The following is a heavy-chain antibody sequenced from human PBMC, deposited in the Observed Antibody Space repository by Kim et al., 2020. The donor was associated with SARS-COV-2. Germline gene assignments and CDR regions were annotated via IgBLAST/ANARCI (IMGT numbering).Heavy chain of an antibody. CDR1: GGSISSYY. CDR2: IYYSGST. Sequence: SETLSLTCTVSGGSISSYYWSWIRQPPGKGLEWIGYIYYSGSTNYNPSLKSRVTISVDTSKNQFSLKLSSVTAADTAVYYCARDSSNSGYDQWGQGTLVTVSS. D-gene: IGHD5-12*01. J-gene: IGHJ4*02. V-gene: IGHV4-59*01. CDR3: ARDSSNSGYDQ.